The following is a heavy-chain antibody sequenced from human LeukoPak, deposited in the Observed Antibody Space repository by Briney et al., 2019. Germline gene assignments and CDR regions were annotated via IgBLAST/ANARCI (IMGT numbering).Heavy chain of an antibody. CDR3: ARGVVAPDN. V-gene: IGHV3-23*01. CDR1: GFTFSNNG. J-gene: IGHJ4*02. CDR2: IVAGGAST. Sequence: PGGSLRLSRAASGFTFSNNGMSWVRQAPGKGREWVSAIVAGGASTFYADSGKGRFSISRDNSKNTMYLQMNSLRVEDTAIYYCARGVVAPDNWGQGTLVTVSS. D-gene: IGHD3-22*01.